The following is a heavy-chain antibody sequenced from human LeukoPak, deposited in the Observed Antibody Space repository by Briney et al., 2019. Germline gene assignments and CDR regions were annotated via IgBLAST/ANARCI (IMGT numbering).Heavy chain of an antibody. V-gene: IGHV3-66*01. J-gene: IGHJ6*03. CDR1: GFTFDDYA. CDR2: IYSGGST. CDR3: ARDYGNYYYYMDV. D-gene: IGHD4-17*01. Sequence: GRCLRLSCAASGFTFDDYAMHWVRQAPGKGLEWVSVIYSGGSTYYADSVKGRFTISRDNSKNTLYLQMNSLRAEDTAVYYCARDYGNYYYYMDVWGKGTTVTVSS.